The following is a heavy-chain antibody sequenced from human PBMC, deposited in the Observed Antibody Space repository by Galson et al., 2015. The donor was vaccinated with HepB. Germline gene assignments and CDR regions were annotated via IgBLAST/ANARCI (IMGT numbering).Heavy chain of an antibody. J-gene: IGHJ4*02. CDR2: ISYDGAYT. D-gene: IGHD3-16*01. CDR1: GFTFNNYG. V-gene: IGHV3-30*18. CDR3: AKRNDGGSQKDFDN. Sequence: SLRLSCAASGFTFNNYGMHWVRQAPGKGLEWVAVISYDGAYTLYSDSVKGRFTISRDNSKSTLYVEMNSLRPEDTAVYYCAKRNDGGSQKDFDNWGQGTQVTVSS.